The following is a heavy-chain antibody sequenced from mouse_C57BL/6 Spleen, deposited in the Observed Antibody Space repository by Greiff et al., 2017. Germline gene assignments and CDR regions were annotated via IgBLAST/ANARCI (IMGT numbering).Heavy chain of an antibody. V-gene: IGHV1-15*01. Sequence: QVQRQQSGAELVRPGASVTLSCKASGYTFTDYEMHWVKQTPVHGLEWIGAIDPETGGTAYNQKFKGKAILTADKSSSTAYMELRSLTSEDSAVYYCTRDPFDYWGQGTTLTVSS. CDR1: GYTFTDYE. CDR3: TRDPFDY. J-gene: IGHJ2*01. CDR2: IDPETGGT.